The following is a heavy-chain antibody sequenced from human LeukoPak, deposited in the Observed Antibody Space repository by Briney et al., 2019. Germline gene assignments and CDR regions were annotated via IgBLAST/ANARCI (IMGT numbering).Heavy chain of an antibody. CDR3: ARAGTYYYGSGSYGD. D-gene: IGHD3-10*01. CDR1: GGSISSYY. V-gene: IGHV4-59*01. Sequence: SETLSLTCTVSGGSISSYYWRWIRQPPGKGLEWIGYIYYSGSTNYNPSLKRRVTISVDTSKNQFSLKLSSVTAADTAVYYCARAGTYYYGSGSYGDWGQGTLVTVSS. CDR2: IYYSGST. J-gene: IGHJ4*02.